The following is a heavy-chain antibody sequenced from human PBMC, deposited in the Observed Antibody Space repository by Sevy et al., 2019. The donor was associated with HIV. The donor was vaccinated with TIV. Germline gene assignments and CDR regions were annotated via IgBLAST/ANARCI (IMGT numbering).Heavy chain of an antibody. CDR1: GGSLSSSSYY. Sequence: SETLSLTRTVSGGSLSSSSYYWNWIRQPAGRGLEWIGRIYTSGSTNYHPSLKSRVTMSVDTSKNQFSLKLSSVTAADTAVYYCTGRIAVAAFDYWGQGNLVTVSS. V-gene: IGHV4-61*02. J-gene: IGHJ4*02. CDR2: IYTSGST. CDR3: TGRIAVAAFDY. D-gene: IGHD6-19*01.